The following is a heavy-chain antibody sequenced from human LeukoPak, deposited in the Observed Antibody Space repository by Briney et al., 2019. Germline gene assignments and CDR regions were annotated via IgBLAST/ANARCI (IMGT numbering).Heavy chain of an antibody. Sequence: TGGSLRLSCAASGFTFSSYTMNWVRQAPGKGLEWFSYISSGSSTIYYADSVKGRFTISRDNGKNSLYLQMNSLRDEDTAVYYCAREDIGMDVWGQGTTVTVSS. V-gene: IGHV3-48*02. CDR3: AREDIGMDV. CDR2: ISSGSSTI. J-gene: IGHJ6*02. D-gene: IGHD5-12*01. CDR1: GFTFSSYT.